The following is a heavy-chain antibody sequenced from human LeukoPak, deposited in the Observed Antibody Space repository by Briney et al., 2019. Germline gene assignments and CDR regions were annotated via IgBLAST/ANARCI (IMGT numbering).Heavy chain of an antibody. Sequence: ASVKVSCKASGYTFTSYYMHWVRQAPGQGLEWMGIINPSGGSTSYAQKFQGRVTMTRDMSTSTVYMKLSSLRSEDTAVYFCARDDGDLALDYWGQGTLVTVSS. V-gene: IGHV1-46*01. CDR3: ARDDGDLALDY. CDR2: INPSGGST. J-gene: IGHJ4*02. D-gene: IGHD7-27*01. CDR1: GYTFTSYY.